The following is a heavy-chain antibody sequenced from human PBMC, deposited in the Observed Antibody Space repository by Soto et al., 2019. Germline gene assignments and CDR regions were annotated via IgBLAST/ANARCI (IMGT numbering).Heavy chain of an antibody. Sequence: KQSQTLSLTCTVSGGSISSSSYYWGWIRQPPGKGLEWIGSIYYSGSTYYNPSLKSRVTISVDTSKNQFSLKLSSVTAADTAVYYCARLHADLSTSFPGNYYYYMDVWGKGTTVTVSS. CDR2: IYYSGST. V-gene: IGHV4-39*01. CDR3: ARLHADLSTSFPGNYYYYMDV. CDR1: GGSISSSSYY. J-gene: IGHJ6*03. D-gene: IGHD2-2*01.